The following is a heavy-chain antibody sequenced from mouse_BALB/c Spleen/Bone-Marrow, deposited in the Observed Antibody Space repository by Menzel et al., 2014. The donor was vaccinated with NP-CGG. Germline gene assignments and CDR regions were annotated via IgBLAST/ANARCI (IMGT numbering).Heavy chain of an antibody. CDR3: ARGDGYDSYYFDY. CDR1: GYTFTSYN. J-gene: IGHJ2*01. CDR2: IYPGNGDT. D-gene: IGHD2-2*01. V-gene: IGHV1-12*01. Sequence: LQESGAELVKPGASVKMSCKASGYTFTSYNMHWVKRTPGQGLEWIGAIYPGNGDTSYNQKFKGKATLTADKSSSTAYMQLSSLTSEDSAVYYCARGDGYDSYYFDYWGQGTTLTVSS.